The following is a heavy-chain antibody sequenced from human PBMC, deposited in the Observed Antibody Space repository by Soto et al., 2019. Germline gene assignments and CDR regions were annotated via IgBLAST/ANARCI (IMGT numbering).Heavy chain of an antibody. CDR1: GGTFSSYA. CDR3: ARGMSPDIVVVVAALWV. CDR2: IIPIFGTA. D-gene: IGHD2-15*01. Sequence: QVQLVQSGAEVKKPGSSVKVSCKASGGTFSSYAISWVRQAPGQGLEWMGGIIPIFGTANYAQKFQGRVTITADETTSKADVELSSLRSEDTAGYYCARGMSPDIVVVVAALWVWGQGTLVTVSS. V-gene: IGHV1-69*12. J-gene: IGHJ4*02.